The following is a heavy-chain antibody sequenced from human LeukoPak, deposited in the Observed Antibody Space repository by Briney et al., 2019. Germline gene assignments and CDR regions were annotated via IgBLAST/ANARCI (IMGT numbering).Heavy chain of an antibody. J-gene: IGHJ4*02. V-gene: IGHV3-30-3*01. Sequence: PGGSLRLSCAASGFTFSSYAMHWVRQAPGKGLEWVAVISYDGSNKYYADSVKGRFTISRDNSKNTLYLQMNSLRAEDTAVYYCARESSGQDYWGQGTLVTVSS. D-gene: IGHD6-19*01. CDR2: ISYDGSNK. CDR1: GFTFSSYA. CDR3: ARESSGQDY.